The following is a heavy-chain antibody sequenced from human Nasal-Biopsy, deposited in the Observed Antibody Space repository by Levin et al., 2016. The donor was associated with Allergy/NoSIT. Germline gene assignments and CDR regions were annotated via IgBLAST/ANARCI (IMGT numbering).Heavy chain of an antibody. D-gene: IGHD3-16*01. CDR3: ARDHVPVVLAYRWYYFDY. CDR1: GFTFSSYW. J-gene: IGHJ4*02. V-gene: IGHV3-74*01. Sequence: GGSLRLSCAASGFTFSSYWMHWVRQTPGKGLVWVSRIDTDGSITNYADSVRGRFTISRDNARNSLYLQMNSLRAEDTAVYYCARDHVPVVLAYRWYYFDYWGQGTLVTVSS. CDR2: IDTDGSIT.